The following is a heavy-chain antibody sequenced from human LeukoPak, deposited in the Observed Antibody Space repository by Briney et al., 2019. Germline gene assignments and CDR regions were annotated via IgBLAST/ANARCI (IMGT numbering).Heavy chain of an antibody. CDR2: ITGDGGYT. Sequence: GGSLRLSCAASGFNLKTYAMHWVRQAPGKGLEYVSAITGDGGYTYYANSVKGRFTISRDNSKKTLYLQMGSLRADDMAVYYCARVSTNDRRNAFDIWGQGTMVTVSS. CDR3: ARVSTNDRRNAFDI. J-gene: IGHJ3*02. CDR1: GFNLKTYA. D-gene: IGHD2-8*01. V-gene: IGHV3-64*01.